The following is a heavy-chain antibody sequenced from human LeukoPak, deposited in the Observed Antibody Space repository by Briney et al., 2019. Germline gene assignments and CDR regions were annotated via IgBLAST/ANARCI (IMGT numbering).Heavy chain of an antibody. CDR2: ISWNSDNI. CDR1: GFTFDDYA. J-gene: IGHJ4*02. D-gene: IGHD3-22*01. V-gene: IGHV3-9*01. Sequence: PGGSLRLSCAASGFTFDDYAIHWVRQAPGKGLEWVSGISWNSDNIRYADSVKGRFTISRDNSKNTLYLQVNSLRAEDTAVYYCASWRFYSDSSGYHYRYFDYWGQGTLVTVSS. CDR3: ASWRFYSDSSGYHYRYFDY.